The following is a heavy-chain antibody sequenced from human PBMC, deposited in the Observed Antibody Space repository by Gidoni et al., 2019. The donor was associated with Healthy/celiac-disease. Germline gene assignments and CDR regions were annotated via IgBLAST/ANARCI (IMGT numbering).Heavy chain of an antibody. D-gene: IGHD5-12*01. CDR3: AKDALRPGDSGYDGSLDY. J-gene: IGHJ4*02. V-gene: IGHV3-30*18. Sequence: QVQLVESGGGVVQPGRSLRLSCAASGFTFSSYGMHWVRQAPGKGLGWVAVISYDGSNKYYADSVKGRFTISRDNSKNTLYLQMNSLRAEDTAVYYCAKDALRPGDSGYDGSLDYWGQGTLVTVSS. CDR2: ISYDGSNK. CDR1: GFTFSSYG.